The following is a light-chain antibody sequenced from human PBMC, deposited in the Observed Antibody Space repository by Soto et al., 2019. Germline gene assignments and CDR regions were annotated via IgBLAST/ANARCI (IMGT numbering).Light chain of an antibody. V-gene: IGKV3-15*01. J-gene: IGKJ1*01. CDR3: QQYNNWPPWT. CDR1: QSVSTS. CDR2: GAS. Sequence: EIVMTQSPATLSVSPGERATLSCRASQSVSTSLAWYQQKPGQAPRLLIYGASTRATGIPARFSGSGYGTEFTLTISSLQSEDFAVYYCQQYNNWPPWTFGQGTKVDIK.